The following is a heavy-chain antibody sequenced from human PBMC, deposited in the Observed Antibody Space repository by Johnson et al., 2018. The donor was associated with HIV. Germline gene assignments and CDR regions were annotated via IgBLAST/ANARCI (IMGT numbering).Heavy chain of an antibody. CDR1: GFTFSNFA. Sequence: VQLVESGGGLVQPGGSLRVSCVGSGFTFSNFAMIWVRQAPGRGLEFVAAIRGSGGGTIYAESVRGRVTMSRDHSRNTRYLQMNSLRADDTAVYYCARDPNGDYVGAFEFWGQGTVVTVS. J-gene: IGHJ3*01. CDR2: IRGSGGGT. D-gene: IGHD4-17*01. V-gene: IGHV3-23*04. CDR3: ARDPNGDYVGAFEF.